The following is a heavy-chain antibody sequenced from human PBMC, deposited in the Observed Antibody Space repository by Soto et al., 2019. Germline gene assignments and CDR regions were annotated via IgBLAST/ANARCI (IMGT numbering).Heavy chain of an antibody. V-gene: IGHV1-69*13. CDR2: IIPIFGTA. Sequence: ASVKVSCKASGGTFSSYAISWVRQAPGQGLEWMGGIIPIFGTANYAQKFQGRVTITADESTSTAYMELSSLRSEDTAVYYCARPGIAAAGDYFDYWGQGTLVTVSS. CDR1: GGTFSSYA. D-gene: IGHD6-13*01. CDR3: ARPGIAAAGDYFDY. J-gene: IGHJ4*02.